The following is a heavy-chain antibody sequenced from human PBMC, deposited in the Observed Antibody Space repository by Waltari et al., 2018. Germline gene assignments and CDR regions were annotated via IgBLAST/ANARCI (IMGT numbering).Heavy chain of an antibody. J-gene: IGHJ4*02. V-gene: IGHV3-33*06. D-gene: IGHD3-10*01. CDR3: AKDAFGNTYVDH. CDR2: IWFDGGQT. Sequence: QAQLVDSGGGVVQPGMSLSLSLTGTGPSTHSHGMHWVRQAPGKGLEWVALIWFDGGQTYYADSVRGRFTISRDNSKNTLYLDMNSLKLNDTAIYYCAKDAFGNTYVDHWGQGTLVTVAS. CDR1: GPSTHSHG.